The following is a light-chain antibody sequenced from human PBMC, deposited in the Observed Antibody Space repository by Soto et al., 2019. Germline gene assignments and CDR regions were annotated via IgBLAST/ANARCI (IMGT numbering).Light chain of an antibody. CDR1: QSVSSSY. V-gene: IGKV3-20*01. CDR2: GAS. J-gene: IGKJ2*01. Sequence: EIVMTQSPGTLSLSPGERATLSCRASQSVSSSYFAWYQQRPGQAPRLLIYGASSRADGIPDRFSGSGSGTDFTLTISRLEPEDSAVYYCQQYGDSMGTFGQGTKLDIK. CDR3: QQYGDSMGT.